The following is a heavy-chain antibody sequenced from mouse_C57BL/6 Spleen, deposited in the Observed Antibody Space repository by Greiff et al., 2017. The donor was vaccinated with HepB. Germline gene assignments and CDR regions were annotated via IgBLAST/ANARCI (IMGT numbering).Heavy chain of an antibody. Sequence: QVQLQQPGAELVKPGASVKMSCKASGYTFTSYWITWVKQRPGQGLEWIGDIYPGSGSTNYNEQFKSKATLTVDTSSSTAYMQLSSLTSEDSAVYDCARVYDEAYYAMDYWGQGTSVTVSS. CDR1: GYTFTSYW. CDR2: IYPGSGST. D-gene: IGHD2-12*01. V-gene: IGHV1-55*01. J-gene: IGHJ4*01. CDR3: ARVYDEAYYAMDY.